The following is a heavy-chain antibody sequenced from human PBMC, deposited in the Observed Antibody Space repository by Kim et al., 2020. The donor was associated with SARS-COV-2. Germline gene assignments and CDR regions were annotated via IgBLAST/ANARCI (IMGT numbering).Heavy chain of an antibody. J-gene: IGHJ6*02. D-gene: IGHD2-15*01. CDR1: GFTFSSYG. Sequence: GGSLRLSCAASGFTFSSYGMHWVRQAPGKGLEWVAVIWYDGSNKYYADSVKGRFTISRDNSKNTLYLQMNSLRAEDTAVYYCARGHGVVAAGWDYGMDVWGQGTTVTVSS. V-gene: IGHV3-33*01. CDR2: IWYDGSNK. CDR3: ARGHGVVAAGWDYGMDV.